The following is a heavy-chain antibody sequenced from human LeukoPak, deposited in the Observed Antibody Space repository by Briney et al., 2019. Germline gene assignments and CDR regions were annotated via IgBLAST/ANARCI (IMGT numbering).Heavy chain of an antibody. D-gene: IGHD6-19*01. J-gene: IGHJ4*02. CDR1: GFTFSSYW. CDR2: IKQDGSEK. V-gene: IGHV3-7*03. CDR3: ARVRGPYSSGWYYFEY. Sequence: PGGSLRLSCAVSGFTFSSYWMSWVRQAPGKGLEWVANIKQDGSEKYYVDSVKGRFTISRDNAKNSLYLQMNSLRAEDTAVYYCARVRGPYSSGWYYFEYWGQGTLVTVSS.